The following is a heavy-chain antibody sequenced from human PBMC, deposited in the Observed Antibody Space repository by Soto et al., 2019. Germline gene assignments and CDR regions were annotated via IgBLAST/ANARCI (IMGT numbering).Heavy chain of an antibody. Sequence: SETLSLTCTVSGGSISSYYWSWIRQPPGKGLEWIGYIYYSGSTSYNPSLKSRVTISVDTSKNQFSLKLSSVTAADTAVYYCARAVVAATGDAFDIWGQGTMVTVS. CDR3: ARAVVAATGDAFDI. J-gene: IGHJ3*02. CDR1: GGSISSYY. V-gene: IGHV4-59*01. CDR2: IYYSGST. D-gene: IGHD2-15*01.